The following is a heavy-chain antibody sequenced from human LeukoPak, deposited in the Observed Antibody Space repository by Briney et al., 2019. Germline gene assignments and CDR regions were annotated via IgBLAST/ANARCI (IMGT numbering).Heavy chain of an antibody. V-gene: IGHV3-7*01. CDR2: IKQDGSEK. CDR1: GFTFSSYW. D-gene: IGHD6-13*01. Sequence: TGGSLRLSCAASGFTFSSYWMSWVRQAPGKGLEWVANIKQDGSEKYYVDSVKGRFTISRDNAKNSLCLQMNSLRAEDTAVYYCARGIAAVPNWFDPWGQGTLVTVSS. J-gene: IGHJ5*02. CDR3: ARGIAAVPNWFDP.